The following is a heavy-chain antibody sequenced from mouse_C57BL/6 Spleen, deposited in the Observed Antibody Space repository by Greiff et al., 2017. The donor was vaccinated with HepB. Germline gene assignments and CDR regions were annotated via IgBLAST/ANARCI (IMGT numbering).Heavy chain of an antibody. CDR1: GYTFTSYW. CDR3: VITTAH. Sequence: QVQLKQPGAELVMPGASVKLSCKASGYTFTSYWMHWVKQRPGQGLEWIGEIDPSDSYTNYNQKFKGKSTLTVDKSSSTAYMQLSSLTSEDSAVYYCVITTAHWGQGTTLTVSS. D-gene: IGHD1-2*01. V-gene: IGHV1-69*01. CDR2: IDPSDSYT. J-gene: IGHJ2*01.